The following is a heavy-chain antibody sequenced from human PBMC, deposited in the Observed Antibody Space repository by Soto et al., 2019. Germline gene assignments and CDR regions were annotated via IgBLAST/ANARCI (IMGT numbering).Heavy chain of an antibody. CDR1: GYTFTSYH. CDR2: XRXXXNNX. J-gene: IGHJ4*02. V-gene: IGHV1-18*01. CDR3: ARDTPPTDY. Sequence: XSVKVSCKTSGYTFTSYHISWVRQAPGQXXXXXXXXRXXXNNXXYEXXXXXXVKXXXXXXXSKAYMELRRLRSDDTAVYYCARDTPPTDYWGQGTMVTVYS.